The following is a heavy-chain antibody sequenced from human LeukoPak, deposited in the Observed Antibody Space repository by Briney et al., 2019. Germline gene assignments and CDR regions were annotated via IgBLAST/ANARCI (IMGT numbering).Heavy chain of an antibody. Sequence: WETLSLTCAVYGGSFSGYYWSWIRQPPGKGLEWIGEINHSGSTNYNPSLKSRVTISVDTSKNQFSLKLSSVTAADTAVYYCARGPPSVVPAASGRDAFDIWGQGTMVTVSS. CDR2: INHSGST. D-gene: IGHD2-2*01. J-gene: IGHJ3*02. CDR1: GGSFSGYY. CDR3: ARGPPSVVPAASGRDAFDI. V-gene: IGHV4-34*01.